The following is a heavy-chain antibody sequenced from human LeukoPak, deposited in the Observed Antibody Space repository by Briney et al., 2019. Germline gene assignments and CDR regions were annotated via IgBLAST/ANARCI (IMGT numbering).Heavy chain of an antibody. CDR3: ARVSSWFDY. CDR1: GLTFNNYW. J-gene: IGHJ4*02. V-gene: IGHV4-34*01. CDR2: INHSGST. Sequence: GSLRLSCEASGLTFNNYWMSWVRQPPGKGLEWIGEINHSGSTNYNPSLKSRVTISVDTSKNQFSLKLSSVTAADTAVYYCARVSSWFDYWGQGTLVTVSS. D-gene: IGHD6-13*01.